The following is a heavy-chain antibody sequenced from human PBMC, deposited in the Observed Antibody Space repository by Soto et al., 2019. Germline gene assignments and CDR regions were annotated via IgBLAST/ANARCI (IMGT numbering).Heavy chain of an antibody. Sequence: EASVKVSCKASGGAFSSYAISWVRQAPGQGLEWMGGIIPIFGTANYAQKFQGRVTITADESTSTAYMELSSLRSEDTAVYYCAKGGVYSGYDLGNGGIYYYYGMDVWGQGTTVTVSS. CDR2: IIPIFGTA. D-gene: IGHD5-12*01. V-gene: IGHV1-69*13. CDR1: GGAFSSYA. CDR3: AKGGVYSGYDLGNGGIYYYYGMDV. J-gene: IGHJ6*02.